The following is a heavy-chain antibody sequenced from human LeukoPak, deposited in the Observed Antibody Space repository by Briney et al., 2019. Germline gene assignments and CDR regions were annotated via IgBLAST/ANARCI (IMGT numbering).Heavy chain of an antibody. CDR3: ASGRGYSYGYAFDY. CDR1: GYTFTSYD. V-gene: IGHV1-8*01. CDR2: MNPNSGNT. J-gene: IGHJ4*02. D-gene: IGHD5-18*01. Sequence: ASVKVSCKASGYTFTSYDINWVRQATGQGLEWMGWMNPNSGNTGYAQKFQGRVTMTRNTSISTAYMELSSLRSEDTAVYYCASGRGYSYGYAFDYWGQGTLVTVSS.